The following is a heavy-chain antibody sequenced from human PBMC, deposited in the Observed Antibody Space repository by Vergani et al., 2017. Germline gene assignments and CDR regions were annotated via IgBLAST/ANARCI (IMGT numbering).Heavy chain of an antibody. V-gene: IGHV3-30*04. CDR2: ISYDGSNK. CDR3: ARDRDSSSWYLTRWWFDP. CDR1: GFTFSSYA. D-gene: IGHD6-13*01. Sequence: QVQLVESGGGVVQPGRSLRLSCAASGFTFSSYAMHWVRQAPGKGLEWVAVISYDGSNKYYADSVKGRFTISRDNSKNTLYLQMNSLRAEDTAVYYCARDRDSSSWYLTRWWFDPWGQGTLVTVSS. J-gene: IGHJ5*02.